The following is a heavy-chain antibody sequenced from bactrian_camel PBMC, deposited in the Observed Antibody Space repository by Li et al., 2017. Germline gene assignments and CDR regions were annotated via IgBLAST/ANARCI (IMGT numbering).Heavy chain of an antibody. CDR3: AREGGSWSSEY. CDR1: GFTFSTYL. D-gene: IGHD6*01. J-gene: IGHJ4*01. Sequence: QVQLVESGGGLVQPGGSLRLSCAASGFTFSTYLMYWVRQRPGKGLEWVSFINSPSSIMAYADSVKGRFTISRDNAKNTVYLQLNSLKPEDTAVYYCAREGGSWSSEYWGQGTQVTVS. CDR2: INSPSSIM. V-gene: IGHV3S1*01.